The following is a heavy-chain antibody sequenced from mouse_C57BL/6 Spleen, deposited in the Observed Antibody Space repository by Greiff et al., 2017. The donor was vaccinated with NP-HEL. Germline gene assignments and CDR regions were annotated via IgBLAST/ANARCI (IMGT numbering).Heavy chain of an antibody. J-gene: IGHJ2*01. D-gene: IGHD4-1*01. CDR3: AWAVGREYYFDY. Sequence: QVHVKQSGAELVKPGASVKISCKASGYAFSSYWMNWVKQRPGKGLEWIGQIYPGDGDTNYNGKFKGKATLTADKSSSTAYMQLSSLTSEDSAVYFCAWAVGREYYFDYWGQGTTLTVSS. CDR2: IYPGDGDT. CDR1: GYAFSSYW. V-gene: IGHV1-80*01.